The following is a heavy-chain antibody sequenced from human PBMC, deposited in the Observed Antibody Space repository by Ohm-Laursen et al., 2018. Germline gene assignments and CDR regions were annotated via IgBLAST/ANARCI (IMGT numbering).Heavy chain of an antibody. J-gene: IGHJ3*02. CDR1: GFTVSSNY. V-gene: IGHV3-53*01. Sequence: SLRLSCSASGFTVSSNYMSWVRQAPGKGLEWVSVIYSGGSTYYADSVKGRFTISRDNSKNTLYLQMNSLRAEDTAVYYCARVKYDSSGYHGAFDIWGQGTMVTVSS. CDR3: ARVKYDSSGYHGAFDI. D-gene: IGHD3-22*01. CDR2: IYSGGST.